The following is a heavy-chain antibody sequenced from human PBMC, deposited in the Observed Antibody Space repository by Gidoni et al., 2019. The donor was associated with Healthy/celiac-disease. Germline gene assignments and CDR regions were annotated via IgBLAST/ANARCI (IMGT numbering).Heavy chain of an antibody. CDR3: ARDPAQPTIFGVVIENWFDP. CDR2: IIPIFGTA. D-gene: IGHD3-3*01. Sequence: QVQLVQSGAEVKKPGSSVKVSCNASGGTFSSYAISWVRQAPGQGLEWMGGIIPIFGTANYAQKFQGRVTITADESTSTAYMELSSLRSEDTAVYYCARDPAQPTIFGVVIENWFDPWGQGTLVTVSS. V-gene: IGHV1-69*01. J-gene: IGHJ5*02. CDR1: GGTFSSYA.